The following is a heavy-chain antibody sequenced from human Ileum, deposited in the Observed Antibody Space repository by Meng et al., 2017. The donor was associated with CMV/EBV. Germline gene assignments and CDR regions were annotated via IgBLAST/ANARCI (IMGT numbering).Heavy chain of an antibody. V-gene: IGHV3-21*01. CDR1: SYT. J-gene: IGHJ5*02. CDR2: ISDNGAYI. D-gene: IGHD2-15*01. CDR3: ARDALPLVVAASNADNWFGP. Sequence: SYTMNWVRQAPWKGLEWVSSISDNGAYIYYADSVKGRFSISRDNAKNSVFLQMDSLRADDTAVYYCARDALPLVVAASNADNWFGPWGQGTLVTVSS.